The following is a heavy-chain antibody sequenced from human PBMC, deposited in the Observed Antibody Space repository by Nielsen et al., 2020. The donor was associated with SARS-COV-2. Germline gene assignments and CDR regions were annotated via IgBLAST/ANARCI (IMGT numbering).Heavy chain of an antibody. V-gene: IGHV4-30-2*01. CDR2: IYHSGST. CDR3: ARAGVRGGWFDP. CDR1: GGSISSGGYS. J-gene: IGHJ5*02. D-gene: IGHD7-27*01. Sequence: SETLSLTCAVSGGSISSGGYSWSWIRQPPGKGLEWIGYIYHSGSTYYNPSLKSRVTISVDTSKNQFSLKLSSVTAADTAVYYCARAGVRGGWFDPWGQGTLVTVSS.